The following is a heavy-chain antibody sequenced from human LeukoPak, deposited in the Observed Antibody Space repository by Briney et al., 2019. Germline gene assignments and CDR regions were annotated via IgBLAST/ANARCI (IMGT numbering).Heavy chain of an antibody. CDR1: GGSISSSSYY. D-gene: IGHD2-2*02. Sequence: SETLSLTCTVSGGSISSSSYYWGWIRQPPGKGPEWIGSIYYSGSTYYNPSLKSRVTISVGTSKNQFSLKLSSVTAADTAVYYCARVIKVVEPAAIRVWFDPRGQGTLVTVSS. V-gene: IGHV4-39*07. J-gene: IGHJ5*02. CDR3: ARVIKVVEPAAIRVWFDP. CDR2: IYYSGST.